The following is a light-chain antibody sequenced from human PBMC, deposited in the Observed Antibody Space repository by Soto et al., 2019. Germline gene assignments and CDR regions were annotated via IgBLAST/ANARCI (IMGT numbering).Light chain of an antibody. CDR3: NSYSSSTSLPYV. CDR2: EVS. CDR1: TNDVGGYNY. V-gene: IGLV2-14*01. Sequence: QSALTQPASVSGSPGQSITISCTGTTNDVGGYNYVSWYQQHPGKAPKLLIFEVSSRPSGVSNRVSGSKSGNTASLTISALQAEDEADYFCNSYSSSTSLPYVFGTGTKVT. J-gene: IGLJ1*01.